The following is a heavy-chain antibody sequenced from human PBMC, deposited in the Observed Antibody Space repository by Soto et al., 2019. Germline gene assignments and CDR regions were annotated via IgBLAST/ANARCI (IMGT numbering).Heavy chain of an antibody. D-gene: IGHD3-9*01. V-gene: IGHV3-74*01. CDR1: GFTFSSYW. Sequence: HPGGSLRLSCAASGFTFSSYWMHWVRQAPGKGLVWVSRINSDGSSTSYADSVKGRFTISRDNAKNTLYLQMNSLRAEDTAVYYCAREGEGVLRYFDWFGTPDYYYGMDVWGQGTTVTVSS. CDR3: AREGEGVLRYFDWFGTPDYYYGMDV. CDR2: INSDGSST. J-gene: IGHJ6*02.